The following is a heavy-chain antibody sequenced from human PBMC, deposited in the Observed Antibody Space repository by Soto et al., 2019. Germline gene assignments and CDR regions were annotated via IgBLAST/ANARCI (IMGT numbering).Heavy chain of an antibody. D-gene: IGHD2-2*02. CDR2: IIPIFGTA. V-gene: IGHV1-69*13. CDR1: GGTFSSYA. J-gene: IGHJ4*02. Sequence: SVKVSCKASGGTFSSYAISWVRQAPGQGLEWMGGIIPIFGTANYAQKFQGRVTITADESTSTAYMELSSLRSEDTAVYYCARSESRYCSSTSCYTLDDWGEGSLVTVSS. CDR3: ARSESRYCSSTSCYTLDD.